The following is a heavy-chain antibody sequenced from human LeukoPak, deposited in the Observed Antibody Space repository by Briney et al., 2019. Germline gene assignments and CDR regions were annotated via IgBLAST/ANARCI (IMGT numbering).Heavy chain of an antibody. Sequence: HPGGSLRLSCAASGFTFSTYDMHWVRQATGKGLEWVSAISGSGGSTYYADSVKGRFTISRDNSKNTLYLQMNSLRAEDTAVYYCAKDPGAAAGNFDYWGQGTLVTVSS. CDR1: GFTFSTYD. CDR3: AKDPGAAAGNFDY. CDR2: ISGSGGST. V-gene: IGHV3-23*01. J-gene: IGHJ4*02. D-gene: IGHD6-13*01.